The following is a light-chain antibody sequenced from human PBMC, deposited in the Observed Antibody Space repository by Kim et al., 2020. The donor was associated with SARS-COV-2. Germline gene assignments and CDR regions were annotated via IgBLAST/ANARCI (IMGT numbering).Light chain of an antibody. J-gene: IGKJ4*01. CDR2: AAS. CDR3: QQYNSYPLT. CDR1: QGSSNN. V-gene: IGKV1-16*02. Sequence: ASVGDRVTITCRARQGSSNNLAWFQQKPGEAPKSLIYAASTLQSGVPSKFSGSGSGTDFTLTISSLQPEDFATYYRQQYNSYPLTFGGGTKVDIK.